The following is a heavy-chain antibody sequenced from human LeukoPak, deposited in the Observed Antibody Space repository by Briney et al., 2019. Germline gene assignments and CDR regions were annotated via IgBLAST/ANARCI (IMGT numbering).Heavy chain of an antibody. CDR1: GFTFSSYW. V-gene: IGHV3-74*01. Sequence: GGSLRLSCAASGFTFSSYWMHWVRQAPGKGLVWVSRINSDGSSTSYADSVKGRFTISRDNAKITLYLQMNSLRAEDTAVYYCARDDYGDYRINFQHWGQGTLVTVSS. CDR3: ARDDYGDYRINFQH. J-gene: IGHJ1*01. D-gene: IGHD4-17*01. CDR2: INSDGSST.